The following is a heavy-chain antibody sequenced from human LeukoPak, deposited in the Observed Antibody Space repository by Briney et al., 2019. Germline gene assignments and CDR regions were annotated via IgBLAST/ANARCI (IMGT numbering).Heavy chain of an antibody. D-gene: IGHD3-22*01. CDR3: ARVGTDSSGYNDY. J-gene: IGHJ4*02. CDR1: GGSISSYY. Sequence: SETLSLTCTVSGGSISSYYWSWIRQPPGKGLEWIGYIYYSGSTNYNPSLKSRVTISVDTSKNQFSLKLSSVTAADTAVYYCARVGTDSSGYNDYWGQGTLVTVSS. CDR2: IYYSGST. V-gene: IGHV4-59*08.